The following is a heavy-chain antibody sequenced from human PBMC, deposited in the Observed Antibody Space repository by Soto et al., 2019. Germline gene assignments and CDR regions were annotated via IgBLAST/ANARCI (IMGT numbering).Heavy chain of an antibody. CDR3: ARGQEVGAHFFDS. Sequence: GGSLRLSCEASGFTFSKFDMHWVRQPTGKGLEWVSTIGISGDTYYAVSVKGRFTISRDNAKNSLSLQMNSLRAGDTALYFCARGQEVGAHFFDSWGQGTQVTVSA. V-gene: IGHV3-13*04. D-gene: IGHD2-15*01. CDR1: GFTFSKFD. CDR2: IGISGDT. J-gene: IGHJ4*02.